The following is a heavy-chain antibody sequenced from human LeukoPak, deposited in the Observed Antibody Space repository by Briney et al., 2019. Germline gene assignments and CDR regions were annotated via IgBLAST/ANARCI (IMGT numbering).Heavy chain of an antibody. D-gene: IGHD3-22*01. Sequence: SETLSLTCTVSGDSNSRGDDYWGSVRQPAGKGLEWIERISSSGSTSYNPSLKSRVTISADTSKNKFSLKQSSVTAAATAVYFSARGLYVYDSSGAFDIWGQGTMVTVSS. CDR3: ARGLYVYDSSGAFDI. CDR2: ISSSGST. J-gene: IGHJ3*02. CDR1: GDSNSRGDDY. V-gene: IGHV4-61*02.